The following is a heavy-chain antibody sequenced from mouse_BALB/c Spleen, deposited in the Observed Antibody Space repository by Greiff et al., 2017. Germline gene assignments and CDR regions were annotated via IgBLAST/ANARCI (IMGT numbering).Heavy chain of an antibody. CDR1: GYTFTSYW. Sequence: VMLVESGAELAKPGASVKMSCKASGYTFTSYWMHWVKQRPGQGLEWIGYINPSTGYTEYNQKFKDKATLTADKSSSTAYMQLSSLTSEDSAVYYCARWGLRRFAYWGQGTLVTVSA. CDR2: INPSTGYT. CDR3: ARWGLRRFAY. V-gene: IGHV1-7*01. J-gene: IGHJ3*01. D-gene: IGHD2-4*01.